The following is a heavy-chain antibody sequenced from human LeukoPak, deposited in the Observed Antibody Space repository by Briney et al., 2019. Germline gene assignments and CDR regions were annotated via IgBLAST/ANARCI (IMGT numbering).Heavy chain of an antibody. V-gene: IGHV3-9*01. CDR2: ISWNSGSI. CDR1: GFTFDDYA. J-gene: IGHJ4*02. Sequence: GGSLRLSCAASGFTFDDYAMHWVRQAPGKGLEWVSGISWNSGSIGYADSVKGRFTISRDNAKNSLYLQMNSLRAEDTALYYCAKELSRYCSSTSCSLGAFDYWGQGTLVTVSS. D-gene: IGHD2-2*01. CDR3: AKELSRYCSSTSCSLGAFDY.